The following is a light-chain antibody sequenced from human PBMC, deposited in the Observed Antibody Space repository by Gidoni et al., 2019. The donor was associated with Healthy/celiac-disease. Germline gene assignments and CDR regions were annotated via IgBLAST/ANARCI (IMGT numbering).Light chain of an antibody. CDR3: QQRSNWPLT. V-gene: IGKV3-11*01. J-gene: IGKJ4*01. CDR2: DAS. Sequence: DIVLTQSPATLSLSPGERATLSCRASQSVSSYLAWYQQKPGQAPRLLIYDASNRATGIPARFSGSGSGTDFTLTISSLEPEDLAVYYCQQRSNWPLTFGGGTKVEIK. CDR1: QSVSSY.